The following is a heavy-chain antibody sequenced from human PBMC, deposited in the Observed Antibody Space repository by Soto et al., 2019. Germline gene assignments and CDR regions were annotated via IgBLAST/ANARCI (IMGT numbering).Heavy chain of an antibody. CDR2: ISGSGGST. J-gene: IGHJ6*02. V-gene: IGHV3-23*01. CDR3: GGAYSSGYYYYGMDV. Sequence: GGSLRLSCAASGFTFSSYAMSWVRQAPGKGLEWVSAISGSGGSTYYADSVKGRFTISRDNSKNTLYLQMNSLRAEDTAVYYCGGAYSSGYYYYGMDVWGQGTTVTVSS. CDR1: GFTFSSYA. D-gene: IGHD3-16*01.